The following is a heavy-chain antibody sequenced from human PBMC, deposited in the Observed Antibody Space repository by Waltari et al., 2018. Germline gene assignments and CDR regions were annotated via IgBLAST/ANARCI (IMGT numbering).Heavy chain of an antibody. CDR3: AREIDGDFVNWYFDL. V-gene: IGHV3-7*01. J-gene: IGHJ2*01. CDR1: GFTFSSYW. Sequence: EVQLVESGGGLVQPGGSLRLSCAASGFTFSSYWMSWVRQAPGKGVGWVANIKQDGSEKYYVDSVKGRFTISRDNAKNSLYLQMNSLRAEDTAVYYCAREIDGDFVNWYFDLWGRGTLVTVSS. CDR2: IKQDGSEK. D-gene: IGHD4-17*01.